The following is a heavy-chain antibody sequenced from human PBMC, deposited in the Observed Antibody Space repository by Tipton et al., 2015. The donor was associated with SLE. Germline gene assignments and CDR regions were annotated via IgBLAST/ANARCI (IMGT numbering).Heavy chain of an antibody. CDR3: ARIVRDGAYFDY. CDR2: IYTSGST. J-gene: IGHJ4*02. Sequence: TLSLTCTVSGGSISSGSYYWSWIRQPAGKGLEWIGRIYTSGSTNYNPSLKSRVTISVDTSKNQFSLKLSSVTAADTAVYYCARIVRDGAYFDYWGQGTLVTVSS. CDR1: GGSISSGSYY. D-gene: IGHD4-17*01. V-gene: IGHV4-61*02.